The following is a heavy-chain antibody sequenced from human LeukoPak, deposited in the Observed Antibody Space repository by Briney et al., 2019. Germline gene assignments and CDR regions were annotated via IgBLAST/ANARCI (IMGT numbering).Heavy chain of an antibody. CDR3: AREDWNYAKRFDP. CDR1: GGSISSSSYY. J-gene: IGHJ5*02. Sequence: SETLSLTCTVSGGSISSSSYYWGWIRQPPGKGLEWIGSIYYSGSTYYNPSLKSRVTISVDTSKNQFSLKLNSVTAADTAVYYCAREDWNYAKRFDPWGQGTLVTVSS. V-gene: IGHV4-39*07. D-gene: IGHD1-7*01. CDR2: IYYSGST.